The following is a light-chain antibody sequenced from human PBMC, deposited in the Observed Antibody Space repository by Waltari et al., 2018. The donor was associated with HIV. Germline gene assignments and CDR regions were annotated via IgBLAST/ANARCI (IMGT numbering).Light chain of an antibody. Sequence: SYDLTQPPSVSVSPGQTASITCSGDKLGDKYACWYQQKPGQSPVLVIFQDSKRPSGLPGRFSGSNSGNTATLTISGTQAMDEADYFCQAWDSSTVVFGGGTKLTVL. CDR2: QDS. J-gene: IGLJ2*01. CDR3: QAWDSSTVV. V-gene: IGLV3-1*01. CDR1: KLGDKY.